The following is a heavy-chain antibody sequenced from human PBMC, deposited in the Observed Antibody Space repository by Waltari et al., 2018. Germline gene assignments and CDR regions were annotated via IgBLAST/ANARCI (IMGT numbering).Heavy chain of an antibody. J-gene: IGHJ4*02. Sequence: QVQLVQSGAEVKKHGSSVKVSCKASGGTLSSYTVTWVRQAPGQGLEWMGSIIPFLGISKYAQSLQARLTITVDQSTNTGYMELKSLRPEDTGVYYCARSGEMKGTVDYWGQGTLVTVSS. CDR1: GGTLSSYT. V-gene: IGHV1-69*02. D-gene: IGHD1-1*01. CDR3: ARSGEMKGTVDY. CDR2: IIPFLGIS.